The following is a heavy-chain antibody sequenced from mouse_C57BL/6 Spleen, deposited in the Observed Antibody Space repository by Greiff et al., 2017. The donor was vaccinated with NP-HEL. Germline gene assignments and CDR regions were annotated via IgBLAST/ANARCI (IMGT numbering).Heavy chain of an antibody. D-gene: IGHD3-2*02. CDR3: ARKLRHYFDY. CDR2: IDPSDSYT. J-gene: IGHJ2*01. V-gene: IGHV1-69*01. CDR1: GYTFTSYW. Sequence: QVQLKQPGAELVMPGASVKLSCKASGYTFTSYWMHWVKQRPGQGLEWIGEIDPSDSYTNYNQKFKGKSTLTVDKSSSTAYMQLSSLTSEDSAVYYCARKLRHYFDYWGQGTTLTVSS.